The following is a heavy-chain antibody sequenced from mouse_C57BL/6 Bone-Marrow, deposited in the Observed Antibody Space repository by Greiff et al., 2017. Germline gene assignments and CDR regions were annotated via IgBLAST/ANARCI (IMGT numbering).Heavy chain of an antibody. CDR3: ARMYYSNYGWYFDV. Sequence: VQRVESGPGLVQPSQSLSITCTVSGFSLTSYGVHWVRQSPGKGLEWLGVIWSGGSTDYNAAFISRLSISKDNSKSQVFFKMNSLQADDTAIYYCARMYYSNYGWYFDVWGTGTTVTVSS. CDR1: GFSLTSYG. D-gene: IGHD2-5*01. CDR2: IWSGGST. V-gene: IGHV2-2*01. J-gene: IGHJ1*03.